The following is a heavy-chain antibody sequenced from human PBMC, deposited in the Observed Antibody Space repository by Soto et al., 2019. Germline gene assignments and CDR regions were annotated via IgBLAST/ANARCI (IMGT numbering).Heavy chain of an antibody. CDR1: GFTFSDYY. D-gene: IGHD2-2*01. V-gene: IGHV3-11*01. CDR2: ISSSGSTI. Sequence: QVQLVESGGGSVKPGGSLRLSCAASGFTFSDYYMSWIRQAPGKGLEWVSYISSSGSTIYYADSVKGRFTISRDNAKNSLYLQMNSLRAEDTAVYYCARDRIVVVPAARGQFDYWGQGTLVTVSS. CDR3: ARDRIVVVPAARGQFDY. J-gene: IGHJ4*02.